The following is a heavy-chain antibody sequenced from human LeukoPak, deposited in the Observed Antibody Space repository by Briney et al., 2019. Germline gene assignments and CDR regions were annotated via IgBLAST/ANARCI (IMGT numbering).Heavy chain of an antibody. V-gene: IGHV1-3*01. CDR3: ARDYGYSLLFY. CDR2: VSVGSGST. Sequence: GASVKVSCKASGYTFTNYAIHWIRQAPGQRHEWMGWVSVGSGSTKYSQKLQGRVTITRDTSASTAYMELSSLISEDTAVYYCARDYGYSLLFYWGQGTLVSVSS. CDR1: GYTFTNYA. D-gene: IGHD5-12*01. J-gene: IGHJ4*02.